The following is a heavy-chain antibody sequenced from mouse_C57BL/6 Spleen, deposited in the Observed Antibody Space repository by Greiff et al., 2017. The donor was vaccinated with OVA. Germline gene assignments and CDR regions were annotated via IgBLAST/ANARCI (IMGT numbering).Heavy chain of an antibody. J-gene: IGHJ1*03. CDR3: TRNYYDYDGYFDV. V-gene: IGHV6-6*01. Sequence: EVMLVESGGGLVQPGGSMKLSCAASGFTFSDAWMDWVRQSPEKGLEWVAEIRNKANNHATYYAESVKGRFTISRDDSKSSVYLQMNSLRAEDTGIYYGTRNYYDYDGYFDVWGTGTTVTVSS. CDR1: GFTFSDAW. D-gene: IGHD2-4*01. CDR2: IRNKANNHAT.